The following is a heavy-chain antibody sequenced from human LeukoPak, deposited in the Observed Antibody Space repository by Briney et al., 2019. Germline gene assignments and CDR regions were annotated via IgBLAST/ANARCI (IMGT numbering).Heavy chain of an antibody. CDR3: ARGSPATWNYDY. CDR1: GYTLTELS. CDR2: FDPEDGET. V-gene: IGHV1-24*01. J-gene: IGHJ4*02. D-gene: IGHD1-7*01. Sequence: GASVKVSCKVSGYTLTELSMHWVRQAPGKGLEWMGGFDPEDGETIYAQKFQGRVTMTEDTSTDTAYMELSRLRSDDTAVYYCARGSPATWNYDYWGQGTLVTVSS.